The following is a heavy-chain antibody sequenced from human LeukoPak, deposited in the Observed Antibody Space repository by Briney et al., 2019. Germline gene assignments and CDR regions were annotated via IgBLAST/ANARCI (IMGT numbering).Heavy chain of an antibody. J-gene: IGHJ4*02. Sequence: GGSLRLSCAASGFTFSSYAMHWVRQAPGKGLEWVAVISYDGSNKYYADSVKGRFTISRDNSKNTLYLQMNSLRAEDTAVYYCARDSGFVVVVAATGPDYWGQGTLVTVSS. D-gene: IGHD2-15*01. CDR2: ISYDGSNK. CDR3: ARDSGFVVVVAATGPDY. CDR1: GFTFSSYA. V-gene: IGHV3-30*04.